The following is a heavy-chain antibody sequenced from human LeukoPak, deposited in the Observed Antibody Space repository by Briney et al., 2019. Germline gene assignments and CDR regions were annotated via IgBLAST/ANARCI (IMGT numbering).Heavy chain of an antibody. CDR3: AREKSVVPAATTRGAFDI. D-gene: IGHD2-2*01. CDR1: GGTFSSYA. Sequence: GASVKVSCKASGGTFSSYAISWVRQAPGQGLEWMGGIIPIFGTANYAQKFQGRVTITADESTSTAYMELSSLRSEDTAVYYCAREKSVVPAATTRGAFDIWGQGTMVTVSS. V-gene: IGHV1-69*13. CDR2: IIPIFGTA. J-gene: IGHJ3*02.